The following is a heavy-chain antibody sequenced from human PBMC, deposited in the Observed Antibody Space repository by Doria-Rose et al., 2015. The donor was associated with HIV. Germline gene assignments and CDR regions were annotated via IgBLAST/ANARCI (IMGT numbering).Heavy chain of an antibody. J-gene: IGHJ4*02. CDR1: GVSLSSPGMG. CDR3: ARIKSSRWYHKYYFDF. CDR2: IFSDDER. Sequence: SGPVLVKPTETLTLTCTVSGVSLSSPGMGVSWIRQPPGKALEWLANIFSDDERSYETSLSSILTISRVTSKSQVVLTMTDMGPVDTATYYCARIKSSRWYHKYYFDFWGQGTLVIVSA. V-gene: IGHV2-26*01. D-gene: IGHD6-13*01.